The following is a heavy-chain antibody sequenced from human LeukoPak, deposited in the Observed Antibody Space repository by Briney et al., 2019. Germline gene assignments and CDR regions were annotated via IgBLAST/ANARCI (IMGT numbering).Heavy chain of an antibody. V-gene: IGHV4-31*02. CDR1: GVSVSDGRYY. CDR2: KYYSGSA. D-gene: IGHD2-2*01. Sequence: KPSETLSLTCNVSGVSVSDGRYYRTWIRQHPGKGLEWIGYKYYSGSAKYNPSLKSRLTISIDTSKNQFSLQLSSVTAADTATYYCATPYCSSISCLDVFNMWGQGTRVTVSS. J-gene: IGHJ3*02. CDR3: ATPYCSSISCLDVFNM.